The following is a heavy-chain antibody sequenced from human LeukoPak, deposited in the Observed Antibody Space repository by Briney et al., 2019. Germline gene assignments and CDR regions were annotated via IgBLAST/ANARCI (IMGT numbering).Heavy chain of an antibody. CDR1: GFTFDDYA. Sequence: GGSLRLSCAASGFTFDDYAMHWVRQAPGKGLEWVSGISWNSGSIGYADSVKGRFTISRDNAKNSLYLQMNSLRAEDTALYYCAKGLWFGELFSYFDYWGQGTLVTVSS. J-gene: IGHJ4*02. CDR3: AKGLWFGELFSYFDY. CDR2: ISWNSGSI. D-gene: IGHD3-10*01. V-gene: IGHV3-9*01.